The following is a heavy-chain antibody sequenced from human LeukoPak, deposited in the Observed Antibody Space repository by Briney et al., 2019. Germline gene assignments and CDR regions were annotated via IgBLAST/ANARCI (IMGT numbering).Heavy chain of an antibody. V-gene: IGHV4-4*07. CDR2: IYTSGST. Sequence: SETLSLTCTVSGGSIYSYYWSWIRQPAGKGLEWIGRIYTSGSTNYNPSLKSRVTMSVDTSKNQFSLKLSSVTAADTAVYYCARGSTYSSSWSHYFDYWGQGTLVTVSS. CDR3: ARGSTYSSSWSHYFDY. CDR1: GGSIYSYY. J-gene: IGHJ4*02. D-gene: IGHD6-13*01.